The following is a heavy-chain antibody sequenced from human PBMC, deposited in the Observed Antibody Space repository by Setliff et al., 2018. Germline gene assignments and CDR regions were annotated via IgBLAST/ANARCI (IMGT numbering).Heavy chain of an antibody. J-gene: IGHJ4*02. CDR1: GGMSGTYS. CDR2: IIPIFGTP. Sequence: SVKVSCKASGGMSGTYSISWVRQAPGQGLEWIGAIIPIFGTPNYAQNFQDRVTTTADISTTTVFMEMSSLRSDDTTVYYCARDGAYCSGGSCYSFDYWGPGTPVTVS. D-gene: IGHD2-15*01. V-gene: IGHV1-69*06. CDR3: ARDGAYCSGGSCYSFDY.